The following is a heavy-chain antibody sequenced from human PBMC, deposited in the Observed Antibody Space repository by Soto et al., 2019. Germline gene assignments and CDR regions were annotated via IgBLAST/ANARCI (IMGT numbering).Heavy chain of an antibody. CDR2: INPNSGGT. J-gene: IGHJ6*02. Sequence: ASVKVSCKASGYTFTGYYMHWVRQAPGQGLERMGWINPNSGGTNYAQKFQGWVTMTRDTSISTAYMELSRLRSDDTAVYYCAREGYCSSTSCYKYYYYGMDVWGQGTTVTVSS. D-gene: IGHD2-2*02. CDR1: GYTFTGYY. CDR3: AREGYCSSTSCYKYYYYGMDV. V-gene: IGHV1-2*04.